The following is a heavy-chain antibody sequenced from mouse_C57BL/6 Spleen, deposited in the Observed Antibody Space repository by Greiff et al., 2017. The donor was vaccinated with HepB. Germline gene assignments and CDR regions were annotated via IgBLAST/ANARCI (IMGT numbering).Heavy chain of an antibody. V-gene: IGHV1-20*01. Sequence: VQLQQSGPELVKPGDSVKISCTASGYSFTGYFMNWVMQSHGKSLEWIGRINPYNGDTFYNQKFKGKATLTVDKSSITAHMELRSLTSEDSAVYDCARRYDCYLWYFDVWGTGTTVTVSS. CDR2: INPYNGDT. CDR3: ARRYDCYLWYFDV. D-gene: IGHD2-3*01. J-gene: IGHJ1*03. CDR1: GYSFTGYF.